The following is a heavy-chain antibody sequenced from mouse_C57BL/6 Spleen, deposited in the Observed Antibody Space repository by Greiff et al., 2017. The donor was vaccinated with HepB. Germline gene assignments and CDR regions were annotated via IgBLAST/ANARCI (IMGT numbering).Heavy chain of an antibody. CDR3: ARSGMGLQGYFDY. Sequence: QVQLQQPGAELVMPGASVKLSCKASGYTFTSYWMHWVKQRPGQGLEWIGEIDPSDSYTNYNQKFKGKSTLTVDKSSSTAYMQLSRLTSEDSAVYYCARSGMGLQGYFDYWGQGTTLTVSS. D-gene: IGHD2-2*01. J-gene: IGHJ2*01. CDR1: GYTFTSYW. V-gene: IGHV1-69*01. CDR2: IDPSDSYT.